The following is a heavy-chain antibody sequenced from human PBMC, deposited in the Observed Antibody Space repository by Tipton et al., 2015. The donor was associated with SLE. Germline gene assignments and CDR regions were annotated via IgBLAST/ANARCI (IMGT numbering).Heavy chain of an antibody. D-gene: IGHD3-3*02. V-gene: IGHV4-59*01. CDR3: ARGPPFMEWERNWFDP. CDR1: AGYISSSY. CDR2: IYYTGSA. J-gene: IGHJ5*02. Sequence: TLSLTCTVSAGYISSSYWSWIRQPPGKGLEWIGYIYYTGSANYNPSLKSRVTISVDTSKNQFSLKLTSVTAADTAVYYCARGPPFMEWERNWFDPWGQGTQVTVSS.